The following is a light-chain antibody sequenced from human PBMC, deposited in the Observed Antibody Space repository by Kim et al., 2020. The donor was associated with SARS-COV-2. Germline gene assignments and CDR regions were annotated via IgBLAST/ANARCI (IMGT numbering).Light chain of an antibody. CDR1: SSNIGSNT. Sequence: VLTQPPSASGTPGQRVTISCSGSSSNIGSNTVNWYQQLPGTAPKLLIYSNNQRPSGVPDRFSGSKSGTSASLAISGLQSEDEADYYCAAWDDSLNGQVVFGGGTQLTVL. V-gene: IGLV1-44*01. CDR2: SNN. CDR3: AAWDDSLNGQVV. J-gene: IGLJ2*01.